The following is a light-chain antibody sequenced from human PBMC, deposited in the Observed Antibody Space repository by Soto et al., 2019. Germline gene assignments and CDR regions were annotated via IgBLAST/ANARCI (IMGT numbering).Light chain of an antibody. CDR2: GAS. CDR3: QHYNHWPQLS. Sequence: EIVMTQSPATLSVSPGETATLSCRASQGISRTLAWYQRKSGQAPRLLFYGASTRATGVPARFSGSGSGTEFTLTISSLQSEDSALYYCQHYNHWPQLSFGGGTKVDI. J-gene: IGKJ4*01. CDR1: QGISRT. V-gene: IGKV3-15*01.